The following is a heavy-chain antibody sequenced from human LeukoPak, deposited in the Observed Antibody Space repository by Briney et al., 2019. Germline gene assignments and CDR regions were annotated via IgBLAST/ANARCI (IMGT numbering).Heavy chain of an antibody. CDR2: ISATSGST. Sequence: GGSLRLFCVASGFSFSDYAMTWVRQAPGKGLEWVSGISATSGSTFYADSVEGRFTIFRDNSKNTLELQMNSLRAEDTAMYYCAKVPVDTIFRSDYWGQGTLVTVSS. V-gene: IGHV3-23*01. J-gene: IGHJ4*02. CDR3: AKVPVDTIFRSDY. CDR1: GFSFSDYA. D-gene: IGHD3-3*01.